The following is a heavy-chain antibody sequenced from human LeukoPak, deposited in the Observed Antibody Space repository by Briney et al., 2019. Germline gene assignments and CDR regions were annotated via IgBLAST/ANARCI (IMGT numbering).Heavy chain of an antibody. Sequence: GASVKVSCKASGYTFTGCFMNWVRQAPGQGLEWMGWINPNSGDTTYAQKFQGRVTMTRDTSTSTAYMELSRLRSDDTAVYYCARAQYYYPHHYYVYWGQGTLVTVSS. D-gene: IGHD3-10*01. CDR1: GYTFTGCF. CDR2: INPNSGDT. J-gene: IGHJ4*02. CDR3: ARAQYYYPHHYYVY. V-gene: IGHV1-2*02.